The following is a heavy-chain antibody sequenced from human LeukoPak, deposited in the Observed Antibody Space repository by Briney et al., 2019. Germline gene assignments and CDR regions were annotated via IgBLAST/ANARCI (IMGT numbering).Heavy chain of an antibody. CDR1: GFTLSHYY. J-gene: IGHJ4*02. Sequence: GGSLRLSCAVSGFTLSHYYFTWICQAPGPGLEWLSCVSISGDTISYADSSKGRLTISRVNAENSLYLLMHSLIAAATATLSSSGQGSGIDYWGQGTLVTVSS. V-gene: IGHV3-11*01. CDR3: SGQGSGIDY. D-gene: IGHD3-10*01. CDR2: VSISGDTI.